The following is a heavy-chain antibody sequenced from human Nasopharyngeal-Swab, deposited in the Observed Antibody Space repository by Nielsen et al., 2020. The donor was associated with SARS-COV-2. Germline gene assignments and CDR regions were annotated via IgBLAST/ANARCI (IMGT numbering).Heavy chain of an antibody. Sequence: GESLKISCGGPGFTFSDYWMSRVLQSPEKGLEWVANIKQDGTLKSYVDSVKGRFIISRDNAKNSLDLQMNSLRVEDTAVYYCVRNEIWGQGTLVTVS. V-gene: IGHV3-7*03. CDR3: VRNEI. CDR1: GFTFSDYW. J-gene: IGHJ4*02. CDR2: IKQDGTLK.